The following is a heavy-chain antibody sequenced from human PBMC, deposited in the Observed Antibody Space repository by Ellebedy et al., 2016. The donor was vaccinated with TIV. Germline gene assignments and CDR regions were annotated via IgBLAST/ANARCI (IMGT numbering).Heavy chain of an antibody. CDR2: IFPNDKE. V-gene: IGHV2-26*01. CDR3: ARTLRYCGGDCSFLFEF. J-gene: IGHJ4*02. CDR1: GFSLTNIIMG. Sequence: SGPTLVKPTETLTLTCTVSGFSLTNIIMGVSWFRQPPGKALEWLAHIFPNDKESYSASLKRRLTISKDTATSQVVLTMSNMDPVDAATYYCARTLRYCGGDCSFLFEFWGPGTLVAVSS. D-gene: IGHD2-21*02.